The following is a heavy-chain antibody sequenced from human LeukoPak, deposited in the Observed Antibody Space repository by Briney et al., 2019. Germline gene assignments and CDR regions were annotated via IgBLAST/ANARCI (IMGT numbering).Heavy chain of an antibody. CDR3: ATARPGGDCFDY. V-gene: IGHV3-74*01. Sequence: GGSLRLSCAASGFTFTTYWMHWVRQAPGKGLVWVSRINSDGSSTSYADSVKGRFTISRDNAKNTLYLQMNSLRAEDTAVYYCATARPGGDCFDYWGQGTLVTVST. CDR1: GFTFTTYW. CDR2: INSDGSST. D-gene: IGHD2-21*01. J-gene: IGHJ4*02.